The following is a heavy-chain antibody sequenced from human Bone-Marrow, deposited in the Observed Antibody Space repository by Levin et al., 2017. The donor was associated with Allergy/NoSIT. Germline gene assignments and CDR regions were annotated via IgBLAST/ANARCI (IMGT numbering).Heavy chain of an antibody. CDR1: GFTFSTYV. Sequence: RAGGSLRLSCAVSGFTFSTYVMSWVRQPPGMGLEWVSTISDNGATTHYADSVKGRFTISRDNSKDTLFLQMNSLRAEDTAVYYCAEQAGGLAGTLGVWGQGTTVTVSS. CDR2: ISDNGATT. J-gene: IGHJ6*02. V-gene: IGHV3-23*01. CDR3: AEQAGGLAGTLGV. D-gene: IGHD7-27*01.